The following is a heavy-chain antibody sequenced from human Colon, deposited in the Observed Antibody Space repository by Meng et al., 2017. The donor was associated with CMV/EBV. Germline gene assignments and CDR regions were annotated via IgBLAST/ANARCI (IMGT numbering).Heavy chain of an antibody. J-gene: IGHJ4*02. CDR2: INTDGSTT. CDR1: GFTFSSKG. CDR3: ASRDY. Sequence: EGPLVESGGGLVRPGGYLRLSCAASGFTFSSKGMHWVRQGPGKGLVWVSRINTDGSTTYYADSVKGRFTISIDNAKNTLYLQMNSLRAEDTAVYYCASRDYWGQGTLVTVSS. V-gene: IGHV3-74*01.